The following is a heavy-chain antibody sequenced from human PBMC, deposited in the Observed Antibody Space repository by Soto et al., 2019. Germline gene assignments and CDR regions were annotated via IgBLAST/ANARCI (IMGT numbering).Heavy chain of an antibody. D-gene: IGHD3-16*02. CDR2: IIPIFGTA. Sequence: SVKVSCKASGGTFSSYAISWVRQAPGQGLEWMGGIIPIFGTANCAQKFQGRVTITADESTSTAYMELSSLRSEDTAVYYCARDLYDYVWGSYRSPFGYWGQGTLVTVSS. J-gene: IGHJ4*02. CDR1: GGTFSSYA. V-gene: IGHV1-69*13. CDR3: ARDLYDYVWGSYRSPFGY.